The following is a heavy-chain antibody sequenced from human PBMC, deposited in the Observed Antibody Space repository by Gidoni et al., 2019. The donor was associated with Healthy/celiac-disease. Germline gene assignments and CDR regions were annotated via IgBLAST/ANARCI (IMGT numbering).Heavy chain of an antibody. CDR2: INHSGST. CDR3: ATGYYYGSGSYSG. Sequence: QVQLQQWGAGLLKPSATLSLTCAVYGGPFSGYYWSWIRQPPGKGMEWIGEINHSGSTTYNPSLKSRVTISVDPSKNQFSLKLSSVTAADTAVYYCATGYYYGSGSYSGWGQGTLVTVSS. V-gene: IGHV4-34*01. J-gene: IGHJ4*02. D-gene: IGHD3-10*01. CDR1: GGPFSGYY.